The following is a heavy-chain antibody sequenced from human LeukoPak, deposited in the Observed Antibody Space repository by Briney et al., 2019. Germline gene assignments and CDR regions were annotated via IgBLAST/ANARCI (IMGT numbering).Heavy chain of an antibody. V-gene: IGHV3-23*01. Sequence: PGESLRLSCAASGFTFSSYSMNWVRQAPGKGLEWVSAISGSGGSTYYADSVKGRFTISRDNSKNTLYLQMNSLRAEDTAVYYCARGPPSPPSSSWYGWGQGTLVTVSS. CDR1: GFTFSSYS. CDR3: ARGPPSPPSSSWYG. D-gene: IGHD6-13*01. J-gene: IGHJ4*02. CDR2: ISGSGGST.